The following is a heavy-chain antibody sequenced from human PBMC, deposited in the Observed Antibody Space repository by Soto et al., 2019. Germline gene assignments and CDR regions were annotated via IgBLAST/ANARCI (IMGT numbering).Heavy chain of an antibody. CDR2: IKLDGREQ. J-gene: IGHJ4*02. CDR1: GFTFNNYF. CDR3: AREGEPYSSGCRKCGAYDY. D-gene: IGHD6-25*01. V-gene: IGHV3-7*01. Sequence: EVQLVESGGGLVQPGGSLRLSCAASGFTFNNYFMAWVRLAPGKGLEWVANIKLDGREQYYADSVKGRFTVSRDSAKNLLYLQMNNLRAEDTAVYYCAREGEPYSSGCRKCGAYDYWGQGTLVTVSS.